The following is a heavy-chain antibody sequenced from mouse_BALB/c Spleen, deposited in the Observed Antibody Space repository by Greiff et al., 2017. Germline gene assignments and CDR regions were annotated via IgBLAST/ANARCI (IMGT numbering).Heavy chain of an antibody. J-gene: IGHJ4*01. CDR2: INPSSGYT. CDR1: GYTFTSYT. D-gene: IGHD1-2*01. CDR3: AREVLRLRSYYAMDY. Sequence: QVQLKESAAELARPGASVKMSCKASGYTFTSYTMHWVKQRPGQGLEWIGYINPSSGYTEYNQKFKDKTTLTADKSSSTAYMQLSSLTSEDSAVYYCAREVLRLRSYYAMDYWGQGTSVTVSS. V-gene: IGHV1-4*02.